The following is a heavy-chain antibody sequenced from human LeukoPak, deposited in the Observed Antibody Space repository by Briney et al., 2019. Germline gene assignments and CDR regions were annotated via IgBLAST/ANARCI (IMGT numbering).Heavy chain of an antibody. CDR3: ARGVVVVAALYVLERHGFDY. J-gene: IGHJ4*02. Sequence: PSETLSLTCAVYGGSFSGYYGSWIRQPPGKGLEWIGEINHSGSTNYNPSLKSRVTISVDTSKNQFSLKLSSVTAADTAVYYCARGVVVVAALYVLERHGFDYWGQGTLVTVSS. V-gene: IGHV4-34*01. CDR1: GGSFSGYY. CDR2: INHSGST. D-gene: IGHD2-15*01.